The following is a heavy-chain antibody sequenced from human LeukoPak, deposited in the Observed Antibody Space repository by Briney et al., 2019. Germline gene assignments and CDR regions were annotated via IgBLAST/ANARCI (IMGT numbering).Heavy chain of an antibody. CDR1: GGSISSYY. J-gene: IGHJ3*02. Sequence: PSETLSLTCTVSGGSISSYYWSWVRQPAWKGLEWIGRIYTSGNTNYNPSLKGRVTMSEDTSKNQFSLKLSSVTAADTAVYYCARALGDLDAFDIWGQGTMVTVSS. CDR3: ARALGDLDAFDI. CDR2: IYTSGNT. V-gene: IGHV4-4*07. D-gene: IGHD3-16*01.